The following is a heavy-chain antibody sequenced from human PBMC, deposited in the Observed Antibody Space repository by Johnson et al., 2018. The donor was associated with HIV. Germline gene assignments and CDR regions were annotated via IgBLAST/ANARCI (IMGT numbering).Heavy chain of an antibody. CDR2: VSYDGPNK. D-gene: IGHD6-13*01. Sequence: QVQLVESGGGLVQPGGSLRLSCAASGFTFSSYAMSWVRQAPGKGLEWVALVSYDGPNKYYADSVKGRFTISRDNSKNPLYLQMTSLRPEDTAVYYCARGRKDIAAVDGLDTDGFDTWGQRTMVTVAS. J-gene: IGHJ3*02. CDR3: ARGRKDIAAVDGLDTDGFDT. V-gene: IGHV3-30-3*01. CDR1: GFTFSSYA.